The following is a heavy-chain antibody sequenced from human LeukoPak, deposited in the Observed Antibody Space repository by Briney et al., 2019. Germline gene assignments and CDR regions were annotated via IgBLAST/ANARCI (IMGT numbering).Heavy chain of an antibody. D-gene: IGHD2-21*02. V-gene: IGHV4-34*01. CDR3: ARSYCGGDYYHYYYYGMDV. Sequence: PSETLSLTCAVYGGSFSGYYWSWIRQPPGKGLEWIGEINHSGSTNYNPSLKSRVTISVDTSKNQFSLKLSSVTAADTAVYYCARSYCGGDYYHYYYYGMDVWGQGTTVTVSS. CDR2: INHSGST. CDR1: GGSFSGYY. J-gene: IGHJ6*02.